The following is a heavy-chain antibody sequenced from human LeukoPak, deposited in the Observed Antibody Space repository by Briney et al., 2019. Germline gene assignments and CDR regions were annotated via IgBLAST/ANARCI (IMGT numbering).Heavy chain of an antibody. V-gene: IGHV4-59*01. CDR1: GGSISRYY. D-gene: IGHD5-24*01. CDR3: AREGRWLQLSFDAFDI. CDR2: IQHSGDI. Sequence: SETLSLTCTLSGGSISRYYWSWIRQSPGKGLEWIGSIQHSGDINYNPSLKSRVTISVDSSKNQFSLRLRSVTAADTAVYYCAREGRWLQLSFDAFDIWGQGTMVIVSS. J-gene: IGHJ3*02.